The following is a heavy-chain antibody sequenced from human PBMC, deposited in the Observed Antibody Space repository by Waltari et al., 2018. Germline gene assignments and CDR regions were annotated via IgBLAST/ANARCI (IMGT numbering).Heavy chain of an antibody. V-gene: IGHV3-7*01. CDR1: GFTFSSYW. CDR2: IKQDGSEK. D-gene: IGHD5-12*01. CDR3: ARDEVRVDIVARYYYYGMDV. J-gene: IGHJ6*02. Sequence: EVQLVESGGGLVQPGGSLRLSCAASGFTFSSYWMSWVRQAPGKGLAGVANIKQDGSEKYYVDSVKGRFTISRDNAKNSLYLQMNSLRAEDTAVYYCARDEVRVDIVARYYYYGMDVWGQGTTVTVSS.